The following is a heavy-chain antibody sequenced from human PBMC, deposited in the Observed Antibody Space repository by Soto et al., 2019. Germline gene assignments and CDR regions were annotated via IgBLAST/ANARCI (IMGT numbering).Heavy chain of an antibody. V-gene: IGHV3-30-3*01. J-gene: IGHJ4*02. Sequence: TGGSLRLSCAASEFSFSSYAMHWIRQSPGKGLEWVAVISFNGNSLHYADSVRDRFTISRDNSKNTLYLQMNNLRAEDTAVYYCARTFDTITYYFDYWGQGTLVTVSS. CDR3: ARTFDTITYYFDY. CDR1: EFSFSSYA. D-gene: IGHD3-9*01. CDR2: ISFNGNSL.